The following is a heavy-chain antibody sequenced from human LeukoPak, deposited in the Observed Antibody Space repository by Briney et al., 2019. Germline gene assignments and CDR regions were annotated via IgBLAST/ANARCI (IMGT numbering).Heavy chain of an antibody. CDR2: IYISGSGST. J-gene: IGHJ5*02. Sequence: PSETLSLTCTVSGGSISSYYWSWIRQPAGKGLEWIGRIYISGSGSTNYNPSLKSRVTMSVDTSKNQFSLKLSSVTAADTAVYYCARHLWLLSPWFDPWGQGTLVTVSS. V-gene: IGHV4-4*07. D-gene: IGHD3-9*01. CDR1: GGSISSYY. CDR3: ARHLWLLSPWFDP.